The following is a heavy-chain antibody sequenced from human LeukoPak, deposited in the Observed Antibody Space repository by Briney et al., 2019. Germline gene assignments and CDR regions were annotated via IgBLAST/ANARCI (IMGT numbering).Heavy chain of an antibody. CDR1: GYTFTSYD. D-gene: IGHD3-10*01. Sequence: ASVKVSCKASGYTFTSYDINWVRQATGQGLEWMGWMNPNSGNTGYAQKFQGRVTMTTDTSTSTAYMELRSLRSDDTAVYYCARSSMGLWFGELCDYWGQGTLVTVSS. J-gene: IGHJ4*02. CDR3: ARSSMGLWFGELCDY. CDR2: MNPNSGNT. V-gene: IGHV1-8*01.